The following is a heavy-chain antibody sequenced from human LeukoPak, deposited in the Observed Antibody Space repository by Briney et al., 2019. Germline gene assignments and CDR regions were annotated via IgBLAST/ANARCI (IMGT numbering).Heavy chain of an antibody. CDR1: GFTFSSYS. CDR2: ISSSSSYI. V-gene: IGHV3-21*01. J-gene: IGHJ4*02. D-gene: IGHD6-13*01. Sequence: PGGSLRLSCAASGFTFSSYSMNWVRQAPGKGLEWVSSISSSSSYIYYADSVKGRFTISRDNAKNSLYLQMNSLRAEDTAVYYCAKAGPKQQLVPFDYWGQGTLVTVSS. CDR3: AKAGPKQQLVPFDY.